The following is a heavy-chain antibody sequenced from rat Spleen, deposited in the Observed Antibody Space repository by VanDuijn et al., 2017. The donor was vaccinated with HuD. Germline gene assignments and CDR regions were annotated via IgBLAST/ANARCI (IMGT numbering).Heavy chain of an antibody. CDR2: ISYDGSST. CDR3: ARLTYYEYPYWYFDF. CDR1: GFTFSDYN. Sequence: EVQLVESGGGLVQPGRSLKLSCAASGFTFSDYNMAWVRQAPKKGLEWVATISYDGSSTYYRDSVKGRFTISRDNAKRTLYLQMDSLRSEDTATYYCARLTYYEYPYWYFDFWGPGTMVTVSS. V-gene: IGHV5-7*01. D-gene: IGHD1-6*01. J-gene: IGHJ1*01.